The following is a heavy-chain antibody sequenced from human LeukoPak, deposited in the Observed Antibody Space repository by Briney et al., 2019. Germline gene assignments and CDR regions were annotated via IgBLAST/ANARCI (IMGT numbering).Heavy chain of an antibody. CDR2: IYSGGST. J-gene: IGHJ4*02. Sequence: GALRLSCADSGFTVSSNYMSWVRQAPGKGLEWVSVIYSGGSTYYADSVKGRFTISRDNSKNTLYLQMNSLRAEDTAVYYCARDIAAAGTPDWGQGTLVTVSS. CDR3: ARDIAAAGTPD. D-gene: IGHD6-13*01. CDR1: GFTVSSNY. V-gene: IGHV3-66*02.